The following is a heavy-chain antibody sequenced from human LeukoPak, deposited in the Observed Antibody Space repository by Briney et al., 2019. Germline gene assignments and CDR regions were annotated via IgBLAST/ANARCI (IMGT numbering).Heavy chain of an antibody. CDR2: VNRDGRET. J-gene: IGHJ6*02. CDR3: ARNNGMDV. CDR1: GFALSSHW. V-gene: IGHV3-7*03. Sequence: GGSLRLSCAASGFALSSHWMTWVRQVPGRGPEWVANVNRDGRETYYLDSVKGRFTISKDNAKNSLYLQMNSLRAEDTALYHCARNNGMDVWGQGTTVTVSS.